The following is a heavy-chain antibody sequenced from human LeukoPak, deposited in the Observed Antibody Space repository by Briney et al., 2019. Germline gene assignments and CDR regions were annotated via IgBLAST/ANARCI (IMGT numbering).Heavy chain of an antibody. CDR3: AKDGQSFNSMWDYLDS. CDR2: IGGGDT. Sequence: PGGSLRLSCAASGFDFSTYAMSWVRQAPGKGLGWVSGIGGGDTHYADSVKGRFTISRDNSKSTVELHMSSLRVEDTAVYYCAKDGQSFNSMWDYLDSWGRGTLVTVSS. D-gene: IGHD1-26*01. V-gene: IGHV3-23*01. CDR1: GFDFSTYA. J-gene: IGHJ4*02.